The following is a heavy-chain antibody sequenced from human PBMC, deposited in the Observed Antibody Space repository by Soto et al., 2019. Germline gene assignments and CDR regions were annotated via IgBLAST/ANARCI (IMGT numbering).Heavy chain of an antibody. V-gene: IGHV1-69*06. CDR1: GGTFSSYG. CDR3: ASGLSWNSDTLAGLNTLTF. D-gene: IGHD6-19*01. CDR2: IIPVFGTP. Sequence: QVQLVQSEAEVKRPGSSVKVSCKASGGTFSSYGFAWVRRAAGQGLEWMGGIIPVFGTPRYAQNFLGRVSVSANTSMRTIYMELSSLRSDDTAVYYCASGLSWNSDTLAGLNTLTFWGQGTLVSVYS. J-gene: IGHJ4*02.